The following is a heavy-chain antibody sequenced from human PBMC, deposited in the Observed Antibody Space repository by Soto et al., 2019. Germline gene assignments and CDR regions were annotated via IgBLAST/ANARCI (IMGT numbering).Heavy chain of an antibody. CDR2: IHHRGTA. D-gene: IGHD6-13*01. J-gene: IGHJ4*02. Sequence: QVQLQESGPGLVRPSQTLSLTCNVSGDSISSGDYFWSWIRQTPGKGLEWIGCIHHRGTAFPNPSRTSRLIISVDTSKTQFSLEVSSVTAADTAVYFCARDEVQGLAAGGRFDSWGQGTLVTVSS. V-gene: IGHV4-31*03. CDR1: GDSISSGDYF. CDR3: ARDEVQGLAAGGRFDS.